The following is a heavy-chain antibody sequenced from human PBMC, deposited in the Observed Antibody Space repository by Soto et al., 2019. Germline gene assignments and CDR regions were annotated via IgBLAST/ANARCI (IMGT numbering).Heavy chain of an antibody. D-gene: IGHD3-10*01. CDR1: GGSISSYY. CDR3: AREARCTMVRGNQYHLVDP. Sequence: SETLSLTCTVSGGSISSYYWSWIRQPPGKGLEWIGYIYYSGSTNYNPSLKSRVTISVDTSKNQFSLKLSPGTAADTAVYYCAREARCTMVRGNQYHLVDPWGNGILVSV. V-gene: IGHV4-59*01. J-gene: IGHJ5*02. CDR2: IYYSGST.